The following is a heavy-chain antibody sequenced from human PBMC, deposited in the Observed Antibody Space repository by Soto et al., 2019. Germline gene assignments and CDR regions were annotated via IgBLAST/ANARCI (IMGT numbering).Heavy chain of an antibody. V-gene: IGHV3-30-3*01. CDR1: GFTFSSYA. CDR2: ISYDGSNK. Sequence: GGSLRLSCAASGFTFSSYAMHWVRQAPGKGLEWVAVISYDGSNKYYADSVKGRFTISRDNSKNTLYLQMNSLRAEDTAVYYCASHDYATSLAEYFQHWGQGTLVTVSS. D-gene: IGHD4-17*01. J-gene: IGHJ1*01. CDR3: ASHDYATSLAEYFQH.